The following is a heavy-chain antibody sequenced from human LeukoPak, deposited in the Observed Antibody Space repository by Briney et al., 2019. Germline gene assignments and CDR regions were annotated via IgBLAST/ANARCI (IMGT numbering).Heavy chain of an antibody. CDR3: ARDLAVAGHYYYGMDV. CDR1: GFTFSSNY. CDR2: IYSGGST. V-gene: IGHV3-53*01. J-gene: IGHJ6*02. D-gene: IGHD6-19*01. Sequence: GGSLRPSCAASGFTFSSNYMSWVRQAPGKGLEWVSVIYSGGSTYYADSVKGRFTISRDNSKNTLYLQMNSLRAEDTAVYYCARDLAVAGHYYYGMDVWGQGTTVTVSS.